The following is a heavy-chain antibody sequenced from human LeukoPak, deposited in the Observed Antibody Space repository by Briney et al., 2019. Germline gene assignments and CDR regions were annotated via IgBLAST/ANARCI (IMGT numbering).Heavy chain of an antibody. Sequence: PGGSLRLSCAASGFTFSSHWMSWVRQAPGKGLEWVGRTRNKANSYTTEYAASVKGRFTISRDDSKNSLYLQMNSLKTEDTAVYYCARESGLSAFDYWGQETLVTVSS. D-gene: IGHD2-15*01. V-gene: IGHV3-72*01. CDR1: GFTFSSHW. J-gene: IGHJ4*02. CDR2: TRNKANSYTT. CDR3: ARESGLSAFDY.